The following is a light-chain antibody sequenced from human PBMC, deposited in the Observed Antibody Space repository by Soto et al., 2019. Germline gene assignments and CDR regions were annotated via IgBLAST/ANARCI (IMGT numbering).Light chain of an antibody. CDR2: WAS. CDR1: QSVLYSSNNKNY. V-gene: IGKV4-1*01. Sequence: DIVMTQSPDSLAVSLGERATINCKSSQSVLYSSNNKNYLAWYQQKPGQPPKLLIYWASTRESGVPDRFSGSGSGTDFTLTISSLQAEDVAVYYCQQDYSTPRYTFGQGTKLEIK. J-gene: IGKJ2*01. CDR3: QQDYSTPRYT.